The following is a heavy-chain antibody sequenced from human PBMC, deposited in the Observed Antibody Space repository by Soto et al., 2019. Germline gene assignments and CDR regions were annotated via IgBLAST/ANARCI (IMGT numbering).Heavy chain of an antibody. D-gene: IGHD6-13*01. J-gene: IGHJ4*02. CDR3: ARDESAGSSIRY. CDR2: INNGGEYI. V-gene: IGHV3-21*01. Sequence: EVQVVESGGGLVKLGGSLRLSCTAPGSPFSSYGMNWVRQAPGKGLEWVASINNGGEYIYYADSVQGRFTISRDNAKNSLYLQMNSLRAEDTAVYFCARDESAGSSIRYWGQGTLVTVSS. CDR1: GSPFSSYG.